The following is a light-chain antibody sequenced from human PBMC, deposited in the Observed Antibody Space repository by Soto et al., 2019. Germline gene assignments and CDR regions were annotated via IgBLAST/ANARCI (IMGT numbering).Light chain of an antibody. Sequence: DIQMTQFPSSLSAFVRDRVTITLRASQDITNYLAWYQQKPGKVPKLLIYAASTLQSGVSPRFSGSGSGTDFTLTISSLQPEDVATYYCQKYNSAPRTLGQGTKV. J-gene: IGKJ1*01. V-gene: IGKV1-27*01. CDR1: QDITNY. CDR3: QKYNSAPRT. CDR2: AAS.